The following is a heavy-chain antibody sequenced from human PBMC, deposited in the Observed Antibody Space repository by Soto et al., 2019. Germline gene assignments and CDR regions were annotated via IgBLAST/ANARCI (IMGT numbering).Heavy chain of an antibody. J-gene: IGHJ4*02. D-gene: IGHD3-10*01. CDR1: GFTFSSYA. V-gene: IGHV3-23*01. Sequence: EVQLLESGGGLVQPGGSLRLSCAASGFTFSSYAMSWVRQAPGKGLEWISVISGSGGSTYYADSVKGRFTISRDNSKNTLYLQMKSLRAEDTAVYYCAPHLCFGELYYWGQGTLVTVSS. CDR3: APHLCFGELYY. CDR2: ISGSGGST.